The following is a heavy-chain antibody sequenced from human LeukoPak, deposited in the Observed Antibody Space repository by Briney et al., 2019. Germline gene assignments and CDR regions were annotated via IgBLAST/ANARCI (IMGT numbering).Heavy chain of an antibody. CDR3: AIRDYGDYQFDY. V-gene: IGHV4-30-4*01. Sequence: SQTLSLTCTVSGGSISSGDYYWSWIRQPPGKGLEWIGYIYYSGSTYYNPSLKSRVTISVDTSKNQSSLKLSSVTAADTAVYYCAIRDYGDYQFDYWGQGTLVTVSS. CDR2: IYYSGST. CDR1: GGSISSGDYY. D-gene: IGHD4-17*01. J-gene: IGHJ4*02.